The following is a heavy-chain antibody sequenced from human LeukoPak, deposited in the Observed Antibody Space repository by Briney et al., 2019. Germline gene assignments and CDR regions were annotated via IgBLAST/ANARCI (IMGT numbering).Heavy chain of an antibody. J-gene: IGHJ6*02. V-gene: IGHV3-13*01. D-gene: IGHD6-19*01. CDR3: ARGGVSGWWKKNYYYGMDV. CDR1: GFTFSSYD. CDR2: IGTAGDT. Sequence: GGSLRLSCAASGFTFSSYDMHWVRQATGKGLEWVSAIGTAGDTYYPGSVKGRFTIFRENAKNSLYLQMNSLRAGDTAVYYCARGGVSGWWKKNYYYGMDVWGQGTTVTVSS.